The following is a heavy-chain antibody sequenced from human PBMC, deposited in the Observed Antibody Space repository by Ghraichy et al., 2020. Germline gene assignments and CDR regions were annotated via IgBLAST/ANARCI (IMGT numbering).Heavy chain of an antibody. CDR3: ARDYDDYYDSSGYFVS. CDR1: GYTFTSWG. J-gene: IGHJ5*02. V-gene: IGHV1-18*01. CDR2: ISVHNAKT. D-gene: IGHD3-22*01. Sequence: ASVKVSCKTSGYTFTSWGVSWVRQVPGQGLEWMGWISVHNAKTHYAQNFQGRLTLTTDTSTATAYMELRSLNSGDTALYYCARDYDDYYDSSGYFVSWGQGTLVTVSS.